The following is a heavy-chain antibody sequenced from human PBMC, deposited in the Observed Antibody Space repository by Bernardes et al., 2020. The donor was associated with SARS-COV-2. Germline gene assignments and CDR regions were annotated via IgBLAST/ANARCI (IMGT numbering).Heavy chain of an antibody. Sequence: ASVKVSCMASGYTFTGYYMHWVRQAPGQGLEWMGWINPNSGGTNYAQKFQGRVTMTRDTSISTAYMELSRLRSDDTAVYYCARSAKGSAMVRGVFDYWGQGTLVTVSS. CDR1: GYTFTGYY. CDR3: ARSAKGSAMVRGVFDY. J-gene: IGHJ4*02. CDR2: INPNSGGT. V-gene: IGHV1-2*02. D-gene: IGHD3-10*01.